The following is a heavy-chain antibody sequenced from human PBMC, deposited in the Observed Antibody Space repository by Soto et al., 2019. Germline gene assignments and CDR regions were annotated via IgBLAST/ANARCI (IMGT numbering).Heavy chain of an antibody. CDR2: IVTYNGNT. CDR3: ARGTAMIVVGITKEGDGAFDI. CDR1: GYTFTNFG. V-gene: IGHV1-18*01. D-gene: IGHD3-22*01. Sequence: ASVKVSCKASGYTFTNFGISWVRQVPGQGLEWVGWIVTYNGNTNSAQKLQGRVTLTTDASTSTAYMELTSLRSDDTAVYYCARGTAMIVVGITKEGDGAFDIWG. J-gene: IGHJ3*02.